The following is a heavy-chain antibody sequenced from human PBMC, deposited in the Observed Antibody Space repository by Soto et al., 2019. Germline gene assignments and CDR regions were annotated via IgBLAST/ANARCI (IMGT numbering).Heavy chain of an antibody. Sequence: GGSLRLSCAASGFTFSSYAMSWVRQAPGKGLEWVSAISGSGGSTYYADSVKGRFTISRDNPKNTLYLQMNSLRAEDTAVYYCAVLGYCSGGSCYRDAFDIWGQGTMVTVSS. J-gene: IGHJ3*02. D-gene: IGHD2-15*01. CDR2: ISGSGGST. V-gene: IGHV3-23*01. CDR3: AVLGYCSGGSCYRDAFDI. CDR1: GFTFSSYA.